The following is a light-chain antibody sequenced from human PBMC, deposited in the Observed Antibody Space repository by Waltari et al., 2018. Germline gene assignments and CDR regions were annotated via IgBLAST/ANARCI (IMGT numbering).Light chain of an antibody. CDR1: SSDVGNYKR. J-gene: IGLJ2*01. CDR2: AVS. Sequence: QSALTQPASVSGSPGQSITISCTGTSSDVGNYKRVSWYQQHPGKAPKLMIYAVSKRPSGVSDRFSGSKSGDMASLTISGLQPEDEAEYFCSSYAGSSKGVFDGGTKVTV. CDR3: SSYAGSSKGV. V-gene: IGLV2-23*02.